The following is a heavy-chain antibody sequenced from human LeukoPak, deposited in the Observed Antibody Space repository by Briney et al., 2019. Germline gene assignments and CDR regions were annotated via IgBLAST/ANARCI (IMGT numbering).Heavy chain of an antibody. CDR1: GGSISSYY. Sequence: SETLSLTCTVSGGSISSYYWSWIRQPAEKGLEWIGRIYTSGSTNYNPSLKSRVTMSVDTSKNQFSLKLSSVTAADTAVYYCARGRYSGSWSPYYFDYWGQGTLVTVSS. D-gene: IGHD6-13*01. CDR2: IYTSGST. J-gene: IGHJ4*02. CDR3: ARGRYSGSWSPYYFDY. V-gene: IGHV4-4*07.